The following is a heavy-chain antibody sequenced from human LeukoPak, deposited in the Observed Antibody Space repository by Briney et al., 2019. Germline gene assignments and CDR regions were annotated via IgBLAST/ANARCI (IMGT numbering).Heavy chain of an antibody. CDR3: ARFMVTMVRGVITYYYYYMDV. D-gene: IGHD3-10*01. Sequence: PSETLSLTCTVSGGSISSYYWSWIRQPAGKXXXXXXXXXXXGSTNYNPSLKSPVTMSVDTSKNQFSLLRSSVTAADTAVCYCARFMVTMVRGVITYYYYYMDVWGKGTTVTVSS. V-gene: IGHV4-4*07. J-gene: IGHJ6*03. CDR1: GGSISSYY. CDR2: XXXXGST.